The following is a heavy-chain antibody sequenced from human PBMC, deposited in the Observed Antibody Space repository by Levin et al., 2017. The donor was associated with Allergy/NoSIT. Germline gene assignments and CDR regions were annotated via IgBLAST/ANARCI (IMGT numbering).Heavy chain of an antibody. V-gene: IGHV5-51*01. D-gene: IGHD1-1*01. CDR1: GYSFTSYW. Sequence: GESLKISCQGSGYSFTSYWIGWVRQMPGKGLEWMGIIYPGDSDTRYSPSFKGQVTISADKSISTAYLQWSSLKASATAIYYCARRGTRDYYYYMDVWGKGTTVTVSS. CDR2: IYPGDSDT. J-gene: IGHJ6*03. CDR3: ARRGTRDYYYYMDV.